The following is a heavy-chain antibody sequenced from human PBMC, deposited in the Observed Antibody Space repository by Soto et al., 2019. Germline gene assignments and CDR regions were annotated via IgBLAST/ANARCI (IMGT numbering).Heavy chain of an antibody. Sequence: PSETLSLTCAVYGGFVSSGSYYWSWIRQPPGKGLEWIGEMSHSGGTHFNQSLKSRVTISVDTSKNQFSLKMSPVTAADTALYYCARVERGTATTVVDAFDIWGPGTMVTVSS. CDR1: GGFVSSGSYY. V-gene: IGHV4-61*01. CDR3: ARVERGTATTVVDAFDI. CDR2: MSHSGGT. D-gene: IGHD1-1*01. J-gene: IGHJ3*02.